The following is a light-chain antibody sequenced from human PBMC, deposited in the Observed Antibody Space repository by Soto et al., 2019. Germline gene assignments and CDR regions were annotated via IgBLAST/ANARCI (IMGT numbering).Light chain of an antibody. V-gene: IGKV1-5*03. J-gene: IGKJ1*01. CDR2: EAS. Sequence: IQLTTSPSSVSASVGDRVTITCRASQNINNWLAWYHQKPGQAPNHLIYEASSLESGGPSRFGGSRSGIEFTLTISSLQPEDVATYYCQQYNSYSWTFGQGTKVDIK. CDR1: QNINNW. CDR3: QQYNSYSWT.